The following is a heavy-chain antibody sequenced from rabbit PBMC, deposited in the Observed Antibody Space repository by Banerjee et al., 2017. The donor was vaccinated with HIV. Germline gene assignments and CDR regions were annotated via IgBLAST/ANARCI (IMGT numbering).Heavy chain of an antibody. J-gene: IGHJ4*01. Sequence: QSLEESGGDLVKPGASLTLTCTASGFSFSSSYWIWWVRQAPGKGLEWIGCIYNGDGSTYYASWAKGRFTISKTSSTVDLKMTSLTAADTATYFCARDGDLWGPGTLVTVS. D-gene: IGHD3-1*01. CDR3: ARDGDL. V-gene: IGHV1S40*01. CDR2: IYNGDGST. CDR1: GFSFSSSYW.